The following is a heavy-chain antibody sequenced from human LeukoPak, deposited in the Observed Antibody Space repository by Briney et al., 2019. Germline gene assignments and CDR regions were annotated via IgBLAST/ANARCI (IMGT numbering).Heavy chain of an antibody. CDR3: AWRLRYCSSTSCSQGGAFDI. D-gene: IGHD2-2*01. CDR2: ISAYNGNT. CDR1: GYTFTSYG. Sequence: GASVKVSCKASGYTFTSYGISWVRQAPGQGLEWMGWISAYNGNTNYAQKFQGRVTITADESTSTAYVELSSLRSEDTAVYYCAWRLRYCSSTSCSQGGAFDIWGQGTMVTVSS. J-gene: IGHJ3*02. V-gene: IGHV1-18*01.